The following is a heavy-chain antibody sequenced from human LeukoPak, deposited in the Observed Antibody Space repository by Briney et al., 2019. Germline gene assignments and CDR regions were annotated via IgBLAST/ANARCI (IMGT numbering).Heavy chain of an antibody. CDR2: IYYSGST. V-gene: IGHV4-59*01. Sequence: SETLSLTCTVSGGSISSYYWSWIRQPPGKGLEWIGYIYYSGSTNYNPSLKSRVTISVDTSKNQFSLKLSSVTAADTAVYYCARDNYGSGSYFDRYYYYYMDVWGKGTTVTVSS. J-gene: IGHJ6*03. D-gene: IGHD3-10*01. CDR1: GGSISSYY. CDR3: ARDNYGSGSYFDRYYYYYMDV.